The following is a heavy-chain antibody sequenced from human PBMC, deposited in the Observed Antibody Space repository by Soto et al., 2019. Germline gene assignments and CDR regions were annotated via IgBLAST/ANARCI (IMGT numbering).Heavy chain of an antibody. CDR3: AKSYSSNWYDYFDY. D-gene: IGHD6-13*01. J-gene: IGHJ4*02. Sequence: EVQLLESGGGLVQPGGSLRLSCAASEFTFSTHAMSWVRQAPGKGLEWVSAISGSGDTTYYADSVKGRFTISRDTSKNTLFLQMNSLRAEDTALYYCAKSYSSNWYDYFDYWGQGTLVTVSS. CDR2: ISGSGDTT. CDR1: EFTFSTHA. V-gene: IGHV3-23*01.